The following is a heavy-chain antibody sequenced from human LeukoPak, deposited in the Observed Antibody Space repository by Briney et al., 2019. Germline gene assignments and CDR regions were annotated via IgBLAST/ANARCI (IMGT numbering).Heavy chain of an antibody. D-gene: IGHD1-26*01. CDR2: IEQDGSEK. V-gene: IGHV3-7*01. CDR3: ARESGSSGMDI. J-gene: IGHJ3*02. CDR1: GYTFSSYW. Sequence: GGCLRLSPASPGYTFSSYWMYCVRQTPGKGLEWVAKIEQDGSEKYYVDSVKGRFTISRDNAKNSLFLQMNSLRAEDTAVYYCARESGSSGMDIWGQGTMVTVSS.